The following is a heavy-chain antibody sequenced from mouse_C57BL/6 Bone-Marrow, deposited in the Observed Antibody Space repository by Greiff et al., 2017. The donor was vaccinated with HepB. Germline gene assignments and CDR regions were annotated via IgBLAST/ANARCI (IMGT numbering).Heavy chain of an antibody. CDR2: ISDGGSYT. Sequence: EVQLVESGGGLVKPGGSLKLSCAASGFTFSSYAMSWVRQTPEKRLEWVATISDGGSYTYYPDNVKGRFTISRDNAKNNLYLQMSHLKSEDTATYYCARYGYAWFAYWGQGTLVTVSA. V-gene: IGHV5-4*01. J-gene: IGHJ3*01. CDR3: ARYGYAWFAY. CDR1: GFTFSSYA. D-gene: IGHD2-2*01.